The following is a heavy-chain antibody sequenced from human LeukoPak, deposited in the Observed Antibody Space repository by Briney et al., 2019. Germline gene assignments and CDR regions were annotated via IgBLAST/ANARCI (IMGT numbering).Heavy chain of an antibody. CDR3: ARHIATTGPDTSDI. Sequence: PGGSLRLSCAASGFTVSSNYMSWVRQAPGKGLEWVSLIYTGGDTYYADSVKGRFTLSRDNSKNTLYLQMNSLRAEDTAVYYCARHIATTGPDTSDIWGQGTMVTVSS. D-gene: IGHD6-13*01. CDR2: IYTGGDT. CDR1: GFTVSSNY. V-gene: IGHV3-66*04. J-gene: IGHJ3*02.